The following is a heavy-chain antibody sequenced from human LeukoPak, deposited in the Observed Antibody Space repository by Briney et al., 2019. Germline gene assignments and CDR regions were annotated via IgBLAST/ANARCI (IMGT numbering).Heavy chain of an antibody. V-gene: IGHV3-23*01. CDR3: AEESVRAFDI. CDR2: ISGTGDSI. CDR1: GFTFNNHA. D-gene: IGHD5/OR15-5a*01. J-gene: IGHJ3*02. Sequence: GGSLRLSCAASGFTFNNHAMSWVRQAPGKGLEWVSVISGTGDSIYYADSVKGRFTISRDNSKNTLYLQMNTLRAEDTALYYCAEESVRAFDIWGQGTMVTVSS.